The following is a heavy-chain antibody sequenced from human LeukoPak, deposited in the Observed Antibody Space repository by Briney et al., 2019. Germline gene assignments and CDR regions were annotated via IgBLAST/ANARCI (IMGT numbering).Heavy chain of an antibody. V-gene: IGHV3-23*01. CDR3: AKDFFGYSSGWSPQHLDY. Sequence: PGGSLRLSCAASGFTFSSYAMNWVRQAPGKGLEWVSGVSTSGGSTYYADSVKGRFTISRDNSKNTLYLQMNNLRGEDTAIYYCAKDFFGYSSGWSPQHLDYWGQGTLVTVSS. D-gene: IGHD6-13*01. CDR2: VSTSGGST. CDR1: GFTFSSYA. J-gene: IGHJ4*02.